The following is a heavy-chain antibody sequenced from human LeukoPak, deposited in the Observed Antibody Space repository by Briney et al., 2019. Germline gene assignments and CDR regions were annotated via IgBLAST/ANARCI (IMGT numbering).Heavy chain of an antibody. J-gene: IGHJ3*01. CDR2: VYYSGSP. V-gene: IGHV4-4*02. Sequence: SETLSLTCAVSGGSITIGTWWTWVRQPPGQGLEWIWEVYYSGSPNYNSSLKGRVTISLDKTENQFLLNLTSVTAADTAVYYCARGPRKWGQGTMVTVSS. CDR3: ARGPRK. CDR1: GGSITIGTW.